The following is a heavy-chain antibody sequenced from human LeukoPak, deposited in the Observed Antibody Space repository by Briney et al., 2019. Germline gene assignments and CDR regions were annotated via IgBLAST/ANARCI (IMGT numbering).Heavy chain of an antibody. V-gene: IGHV4-59*01. Sequence: SETLSLTCTVSGASISSSYWSWIRQPPGKGLEWIGYIYYIGTTKYNPSLKSRVTISVDTSTNQFSLKVNSVAAADTAVYYCARGQPQRYSSGWYVNWFDPWGQGILVTVPS. CDR2: IYYIGTT. CDR1: GASISSSY. J-gene: IGHJ5*02. D-gene: IGHD6-19*01. CDR3: ARGQPQRYSSGWYVNWFDP.